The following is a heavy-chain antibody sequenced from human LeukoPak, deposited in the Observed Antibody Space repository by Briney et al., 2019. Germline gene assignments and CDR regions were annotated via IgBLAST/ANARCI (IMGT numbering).Heavy chain of an antibody. CDR2: IIPIFGTA. CDR1: GGTFSSYA. V-gene: IGHV1-69*01. Sequence: SSVKLSCTASGGTFSSYAISWVRQPPGQGREWMGGIIPIFGTATYAQTSHGRLTTTADESTNTASFELRSRRTEATTAYYCARVAVAARARLECYFHHGGEGTLVSV. J-gene: IGHJ4*02. CDR3: ARVAVAARARLECYFHH. D-gene: IGHD3-3*01.